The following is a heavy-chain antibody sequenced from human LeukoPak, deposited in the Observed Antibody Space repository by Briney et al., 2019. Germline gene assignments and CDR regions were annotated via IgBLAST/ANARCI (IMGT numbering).Heavy chain of an antibody. Sequence: SGPALVKPTQPLTLTCTFSGFSLSTSGMCVSWIRQPPGKALEWLARIDWDDDKYYSTSLKTRLTISKDTSKNQVVLTMTNMDPVDTATYYCARIAPLDSGSLQFDYWGQGTLVTVSS. J-gene: IGHJ4*02. V-gene: IGHV2-70*11. CDR2: IDWDDDK. CDR1: GFSLSTSGMC. D-gene: IGHD1-26*01. CDR3: ARIAPLDSGSLQFDY.